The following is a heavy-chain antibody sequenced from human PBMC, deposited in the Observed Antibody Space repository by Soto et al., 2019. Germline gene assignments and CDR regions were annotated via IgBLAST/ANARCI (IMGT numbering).Heavy chain of an antibody. Sequence: QVQLVQSGAEVKKPGSSVKVSCKASGGTFSSYTISWVRQAPGQGLEWMGRIIPILGIANYAQKFQGRVTITADKSTSTAYMELSSLRSEDTAVYYCARKSREGDYYGSGSPPSDAFDIWGQGTMVTVSS. CDR2: IIPILGIA. V-gene: IGHV1-69*02. J-gene: IGHJ3*02. CDR1: GGTFSSYT. CDR3: ARKSREGDYYGSGSPPSDAFDI. D-gene: IGHD3-10*01.